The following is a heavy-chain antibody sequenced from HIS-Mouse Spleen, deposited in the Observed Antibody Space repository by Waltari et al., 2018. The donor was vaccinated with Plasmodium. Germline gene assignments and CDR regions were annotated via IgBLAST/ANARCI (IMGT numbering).Heavy chain of an antibody. CDR2: INHSGST. CDR3: ARTVGYYYDSSVYDY. Sequence: QVQLQQWGAGLLKPSETLSLTCAVYGGSFSGYYWSWIRQPPGKGLEWIGEINHSGSTNYNPSLKSRVTISVDTSKNQFSLKLSSVTAADTAVYYCARTVGYYYDSSVYDYWGQGTLVTVSS. D-gene: IGHD3-22*01. J-gene: IGHJ4*02. CDR1: GGSFSGYY. V-gene: IGHV4-34*01.